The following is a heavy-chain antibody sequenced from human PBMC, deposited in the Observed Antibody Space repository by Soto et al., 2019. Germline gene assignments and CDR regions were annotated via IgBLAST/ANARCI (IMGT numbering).Heavy chain of an antibody. CDR3: ATVVSVTRPYYFDY. J-gene: IGHJ4*02. CDR2: FDPEDGET. V-gene: IGHV1-24*01. Sequence: ASVKVSCKVSGYTLTELSMHWVRQAPGKGLEWMGGFDPEDGETIYAQKFQGRVTMTEDTSTDTAYMELSSLRSEDTAVYYCATVVSVTRPYYFDYWGQGTQVTVSS. D-gene: IGHD4-4*01. CDR1: GYTLTELS.